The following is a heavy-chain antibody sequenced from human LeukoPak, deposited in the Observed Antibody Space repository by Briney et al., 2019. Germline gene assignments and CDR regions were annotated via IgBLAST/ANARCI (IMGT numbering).Heavy chain of an antibody. J-gene: IGHJ3*02. Sequence: SETLSLTCTVSSGSISRETHYLAWIRQPPGKGLEWIGSIYHSGSTYYNPSLKSRVTISVDTSKNQFSLKLSSVTAADTAVYYCARKELRDYGDYVAFDIWGQGTMVTVSS. V-gene: IGHV4-39*07. CDR3: ARKELRDYGDYVAFDI. D-gene: IGHD4-17*01. CDR2: IYHSGST. CDR1: SGSISRETHY.